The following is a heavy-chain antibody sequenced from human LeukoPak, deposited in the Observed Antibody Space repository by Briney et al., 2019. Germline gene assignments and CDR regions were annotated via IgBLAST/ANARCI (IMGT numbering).Heavy chain of an antibody. V-gene: IGHV1-2*02. Sequence: ASVKVSCKAYGYTFTGYYMHWVRQAPGQGLEWMGWINPNSGGTNYAQKVQGRVTMTRDTSTSTAYMELSRLRSDDTAVYYCAREYSSSPENSFDYWGQGTLVTVSS. J-gene: IGHJ4*02. CDR2: INPNSGGT. CDR1: GYTFTGYY. CDR3: AREYSSSPENSFDY. D-gene: IGHD6-6*01.